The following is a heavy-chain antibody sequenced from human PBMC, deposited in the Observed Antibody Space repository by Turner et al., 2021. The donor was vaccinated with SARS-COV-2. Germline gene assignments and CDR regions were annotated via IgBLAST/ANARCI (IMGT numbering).Heavy chain of an antibody. Sequence: VQLVQSGAEVKKPGASVKVSCKASGYTFSGYYIQWVRQAPGQGLEWMGWINPNSGGTNYAQKFQGRVTMTGDTSISTAYMELRRLRSDDTAVFYCARERIALAGYYYNGMDVWGQGTTVTVSS. D-gene: IGHD6-19*01. J-gene: IGHJ6*02. CDR3: ARERIALAGYYYNGMDV. V-gene: IGHV1-2*02. CDR1: GYTFSGYY. CDR2: INPNSGGT.